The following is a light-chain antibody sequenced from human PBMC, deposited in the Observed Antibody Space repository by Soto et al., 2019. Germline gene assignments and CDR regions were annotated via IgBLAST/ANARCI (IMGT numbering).Light chain of an antibody. CDR3: QQYNKYSGYI. CDR2: DAS. J-gene: IGKJ2*01. V-gene: IGKV1-5*01. CDR1: QSISSW. Sequence: DIQMNQSPSTLSASVGDRVTITCRASQSISSWLAWYQQKPGKAPKLMIHDASSLESGVPSRLSGSGSGTEFNLHLSSLQPDDFASYYCQQYNKYSGYIFGQGTKLEIK.